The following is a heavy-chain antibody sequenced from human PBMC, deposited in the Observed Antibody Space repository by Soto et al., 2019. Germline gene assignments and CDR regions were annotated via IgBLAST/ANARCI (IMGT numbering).Heavy chain of an antibody. CDR2: FRAGGDDGTT. CDR3: AKKVNSGSGSQYFDY. V-gene: IGHV3-23*01. Sequence: GGSLRLSCVASGFTFSSYSMSWVRQAPGKGLEWVSGFRAGGDDGTTYYADSVKGRFTISRDNSKNTLFLQMNSLRAEDTAIYYCAKKVNSGSGSQYFDYFGQGTIVTVYS. CDR1: GFTFSSYS. D-gene: IGHD3-10*01. J-gene: IGHJ4*02.